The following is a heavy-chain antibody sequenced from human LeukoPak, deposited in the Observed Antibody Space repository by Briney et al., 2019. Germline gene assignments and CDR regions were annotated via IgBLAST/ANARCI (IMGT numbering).Heavy chain of an antibody. CDR1: GFTFSSYS. CDR3: ARDRGVVPTFFDY. J-gene: IGHJ4*02. V-gene: IGHV3-21*01. Sequence: GGSLRLSCTASGFTFSSYSMTWVRQAPGKGLEWVSSISSSSSYIYYADSVKGRFTISRDNAKNSLYLQMDSLSAEDTAVYYCARDRGVVPTFFDYWGQGTLVPVSS. D-gene: IGHD3-3*01. CDR2: ISSSSSYI.